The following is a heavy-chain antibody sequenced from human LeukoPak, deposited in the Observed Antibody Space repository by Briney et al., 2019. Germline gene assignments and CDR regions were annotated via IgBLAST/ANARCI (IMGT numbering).Heavy chain of an antibody. Sequence: SETLSLTCTVSGGSISSGYYWGWIRQPPGKGLEWIGSIYHSGSTYYNPSLKSRVTILVDTSKNQFSLKLTSVTAADTAVYYCARERVDYGDYVDAFDIWGQGTMVTVSS. CDR2: IYHSGST. D-gene: IGHD4-17*01. CDR3: ARERVDYGDYVDAFDI. J-gene: IGHJ3*02. V-gene: IGHV4-38-2*02. CDR1: GGSISSGYY.